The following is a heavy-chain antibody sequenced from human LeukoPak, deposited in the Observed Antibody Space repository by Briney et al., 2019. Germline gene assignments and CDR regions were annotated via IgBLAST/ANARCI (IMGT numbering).Heavy chain of an antibody. CDR2: ISSSSSYI. D-gene: IGHD2-2*01. CDR1: GFTFSDYS. CDR3: ARSLMAGSSTSCYDY. Sequence: GGSLRLSCAASGFTFSDYSMNWVRQAPGKGLEWVSSISSSSSYIYYADSVKGRFTISRDNAKNSLYLQMNSLRAEDTAVYYCARSLMAGSSTSCYDYWGQGTLVTVSS. V-gene: IGHV3-21*01. J-gene: IGHJ4*02.